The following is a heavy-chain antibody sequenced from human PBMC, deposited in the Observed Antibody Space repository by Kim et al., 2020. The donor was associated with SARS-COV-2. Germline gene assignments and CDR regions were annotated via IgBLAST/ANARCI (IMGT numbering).Heavy chain of an antibody. CDR3: AKDLDIVVVVAAAAEYFQH. D-gene: IGHD2-15*01. V-gene: IGHV3-23*01. CDR1: GFTFSSYA. CDR2: ISGSGGST. Sequence: GGSLRLSCAASGFTFSSYAMSWVRQAPGKGLEWVSAISGSGGSTYYADSVKGRFTISRDNSKNTLYLQMNSLRAEDTAVYYCAKDLDIVVVVAAAAEYFQHWGQGTLVTVSS. J-gene: IGHJ1*01.